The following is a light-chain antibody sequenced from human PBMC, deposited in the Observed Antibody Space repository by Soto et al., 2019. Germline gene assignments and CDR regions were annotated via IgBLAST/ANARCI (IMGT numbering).Light chain of an antibody. J-gene: IGLJ1*01. CDR3: AAWDDSLSKD. Sequence: QSVLTQPPSASGTPGQRVTISCSGSSSNIGSNYGYWYQQLPGTAPKLLIYRNNQRPSGVPDRFSGSKSGTSASLAISGLRSEDEADYYCAAWDDSLSKDFGTGTKVTVL. V-gene: IGLV1-47*01. CDR2: RNN. CDR1: SSNIGSNY.